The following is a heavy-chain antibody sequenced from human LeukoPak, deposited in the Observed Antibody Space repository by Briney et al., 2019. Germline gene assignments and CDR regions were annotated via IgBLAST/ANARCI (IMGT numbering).Heavy chain of an antibody. CDR1: GYTFTGYY. Sequence: ASVKVSCKASGYTFTGYYMHWVRQAPGQGLEWMGWINPNSGGTNYAQDFHGRVTMTRDTSISTAYMELSRLRSDDTAVYYCARDPSNSGYDYLYYFDYWGQGTLVTVSS. CDR2: INPNSGGT. V-gene: IGHV1-2*02. D-gene: IGHD5-12*01. J-gene: IGHJ4*02. CDR3: ARDPSNSGYDYLYYFDY.